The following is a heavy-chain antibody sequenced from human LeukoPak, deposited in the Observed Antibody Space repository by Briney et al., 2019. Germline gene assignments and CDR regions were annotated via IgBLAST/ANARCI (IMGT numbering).Heavy chain of an antibody. CDR2: INPNSGGT. Sequence: ASVKVSCKASGYTFTGYYMHWVRQAPGRGLEWMGWINPNSGGTNYAQKFQARVTMTRDTSISTAYMELSRLRSDDTAVYYCAAAAGIAAAPTDYWGQGTLVTVSS. CDR3: AAAAGIAAAPTDY. CDR1: GYTFTGYY. D-gene: IGHD6-13*01. V-gene: IGHV1-2*02. J-gene: IGHJ4*02.